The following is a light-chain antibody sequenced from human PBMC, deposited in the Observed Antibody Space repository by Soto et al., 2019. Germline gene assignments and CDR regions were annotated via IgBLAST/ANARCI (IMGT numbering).Light chain of an antibody. CDR2: AAS. CDR3: QQANSFPLT. V-gene: IGKV1-12*01. Sequence: DIQMTQSPSSVSASVGDRVTITCRASQGISNWLAWYQQKPGNAPRLLIFAASSLQRGVPSRFSGTGSGTDFPLTISSLQPEDFATYYCQQANSFPLTVGGGTTVEIK. CDR1: QGISNW. J-gene: IGKJ4*01.